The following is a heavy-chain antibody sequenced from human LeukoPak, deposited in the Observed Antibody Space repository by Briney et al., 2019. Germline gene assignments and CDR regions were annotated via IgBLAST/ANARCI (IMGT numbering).Heavy chain of an antibody. V-gene: IGHV4-61*01. D-gene: IGHD3-22*01. CDR1: GGSVISDNYY. Sequence: SETLSLTCTVSGGSVISDNYYWTWIRQPPGKGLQWIGYISYSGSTNYNPSLKSRVTISLHTSKNQFSLRLSSLTAADTAVYYCARRHYYNGRAYYFLDYWGQGTLVTVSS. CDR2: ISYSGST. CDR3: ARRHYYNGRAYYFLDY. J-gene: IGHJ4*02.